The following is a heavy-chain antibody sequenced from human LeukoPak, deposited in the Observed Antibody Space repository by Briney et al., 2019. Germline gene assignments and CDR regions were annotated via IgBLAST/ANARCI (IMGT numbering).Heavy chain of an antibody. CDR3: ARDAEGFDY. V-gene: IGHV3-23*01. J-gene: IGHJ4*02. CDR1: GFTFRTYA. Sequence: GGSLRLSCAASGFTFRTYAMSWVRQAPGKGLEWVSGISDSGDGTYYAESVKGRFTISRDNSKDTLYLQMNSLRAEDTAVYYCARDAEGFDYWGQGTLVTVSS. CDR2: ISDSGDGT.